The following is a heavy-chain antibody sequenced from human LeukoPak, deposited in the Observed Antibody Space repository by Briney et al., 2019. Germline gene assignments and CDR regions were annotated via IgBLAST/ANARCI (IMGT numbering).Heavy chain of an antibody. Sequence: PGGSLRLSCAVSGFTFRGYAMHWVRQAPGKGLEWVTLISYDGSKKYYADSVKGRFTISRDDSKNTLYLQMNSLKTEDTAVYYCTTDVEYYYDSSGYNYPGYWGQGTLVTVSS. CDR1: GFTFRGYA. J-gene: IGHJ4*02. V-gene: IGHV3-30*03. CDR3: TTDVEYYYDSSGYNYPGY. CDR2: ISYDGSKK. D-gene: IGHD3-22*01.